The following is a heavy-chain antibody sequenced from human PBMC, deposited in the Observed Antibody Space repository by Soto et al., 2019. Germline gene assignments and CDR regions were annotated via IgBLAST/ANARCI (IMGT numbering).Heavy chain of an antibody. J-gene: IGHJ5*02. V-gene: IGHV3-7*04. CDR3: ARDFAVYGSGSYFGLDP. D-gene: IGHD3-10*01. CDR1: GFTFSSYW. CDR2: IKQDGSEK. Sequence: EVQLVESGGGLVQPGGSLRLSCAASGFTFSSYWMSWVLQAPGKGLEWVANIKQDGSEKYYVDSVKGRFTISRDNAKNTLYLQMNSLRAEDTAVYYCARDFAVYGSGSYFGLDPWGQGTLVTVSS.